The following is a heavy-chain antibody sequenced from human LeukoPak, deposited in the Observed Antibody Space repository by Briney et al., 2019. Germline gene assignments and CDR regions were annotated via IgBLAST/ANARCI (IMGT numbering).Heavy chain of an antibody. J-gene: IGHJ5*02. CDR2: IYAGESDT. D-gene: IGHD6-13*01. V-gene: IGHV5-51*01. CDR3: GRHRQHKIMHWFDP. Sequence: PGESLKIPWSGSGYSFSNYWNARVRQMPGKGLEWMVIIYAGESDTIYSPSFQGQVPISPDQSISTAYLQWSSPEASDTAMYYLGRHRQHKIMHWFDPWRQGTLVTVTS. CDR1: GYSFSNYW.